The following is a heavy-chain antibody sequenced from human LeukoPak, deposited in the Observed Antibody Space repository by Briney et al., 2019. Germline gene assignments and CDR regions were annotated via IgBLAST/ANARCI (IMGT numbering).Heavy chain of an antibody. CDR3: AKRAGYSSGPFDY. D-gene: IGHD6-19*01. J-gene: IGHJ4*02. Sequence: GGSLRLSCTVSGLTFISYTMNWVRQAPGKGLEWVSAISGSGGSTYYADSVKGRFTISRDNSKNTLYLQMNSLRAEDTAVYYCAKRAGYSSGPFDYWGQGTLVTVSS. CDR1: GLTFISYT. V-gene: IGHV3-23*01. CDR2: ISGSGGST.